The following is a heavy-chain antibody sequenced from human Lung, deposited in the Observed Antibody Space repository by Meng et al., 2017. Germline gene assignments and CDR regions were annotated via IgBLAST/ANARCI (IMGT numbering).Heavy chain of an antibody. CDR2: INHSGST. Sequence: QRPQGVAGLLKPSGTLSLTCVVSGGSISDYYWSRIRQPPGKGLEWIGEINHSGSTNYNPSHESRATISVDTSQNNLSLKLSSVTAADSAVYYCARGPTTMAHDFDYWGQGTLVTVSS. CDR3: ARGPTTMAHDFDY. D-gene: IGHD4-11*01. CDR1: GGSISDYY. J-gene: IGHJ4*02. V-gene: IGHV4-34*01.